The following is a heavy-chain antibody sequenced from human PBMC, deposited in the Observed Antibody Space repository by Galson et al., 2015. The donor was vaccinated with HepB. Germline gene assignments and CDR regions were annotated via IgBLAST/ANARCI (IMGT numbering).Heavy chain of an antibody. V-gene: IGHV4-4*02. Sequence: ETLSPTCAVSGGSISINYWWTWVRQPPGKGLEWIGEIYHSGSTNYNPSLKSRLTVSVGKSKNQFSLKLSSVTAADTAVYYCARGNYYVSGTYYKSANFDYWGQGSLVTVSS. D-gene: IGHD3-10*01. J-gene: IGHJ4*02. CDR2: IYHSGST. CDR1: GGSISINYW. CDR3: ARGNYYVSGTYYKSANFDY.